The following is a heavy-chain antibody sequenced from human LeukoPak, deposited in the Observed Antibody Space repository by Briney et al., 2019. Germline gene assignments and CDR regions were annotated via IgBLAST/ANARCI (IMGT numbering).Heavy chain of an antibody. Sequence: PSETLSLTCTVSGGSISRYYLSWIRQPAGKGLEWMGRIYTSGSNKYNPSLKSRVTMSVDTSKNQFSLKLSSVTAADTAVYYCARILTPDSSGFYYGMDVWGQGTTVTVSS. CDR1: GGSISRYY. J-gene: IGHJ6*02. V-gene: IGHV4-4*07. CDR3: ARILTPDSSGFYYGMDV. D-gene: IGHD3-22*01. CDR2: IYTSGSN.